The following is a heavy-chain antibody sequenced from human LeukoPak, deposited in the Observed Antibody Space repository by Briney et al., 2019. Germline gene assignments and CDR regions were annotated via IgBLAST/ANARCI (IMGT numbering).Heavy chain of an antibody. V-gene: IGHV1-24*01. J-gene: IGHJ4*02. CDR2: FDPEDGET. CDR1: GFTFSSYA. CDR3: ATDLPIDSGYDSVHDFGY. D-gene: IGHD5-12*01. Sequence: GGSLRLSCAASGFTFSSYAMSWVRQAPGKGLEWMGGFDPEDGETIYAQKFQGRVTMTEDTSTDTAYMELSSLRSEDTAVYYCATDLPIDSGYDSVHDFGYWGQGTLVTVSS.